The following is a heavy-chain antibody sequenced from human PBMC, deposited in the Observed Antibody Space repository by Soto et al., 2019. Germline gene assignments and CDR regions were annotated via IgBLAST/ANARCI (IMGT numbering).Heavy chain of an antibody. D-gene: IGHD2-8*01. Sequence: GGSLRLSCAASGFTFSSYAMSWVRQAPGKGLEWVSAISGSGGSTYYADSVKGRFTISRDNSKNQFSLKLSSVTAADTAVYYCAKSDIVLMVYADDAFDIWGQGTMVTVSS. CDR3: AKSDIVLMVYADDAFDI. CDR1: GFTFSSYA. V-gene: IGHV3-23*01. CDR2: ISGSGGST. J-gene: IGHJ3*02.